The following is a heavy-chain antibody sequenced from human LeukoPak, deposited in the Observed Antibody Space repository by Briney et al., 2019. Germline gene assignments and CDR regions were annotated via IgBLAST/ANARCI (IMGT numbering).Heavy chain of an antibody. V-gene: IGHV4-31*03. J-gene: IGHJ6*02. Sequence: SETLSLTCTVSGGSISTVVYYWNWIRQHPGKGLEWIGYIFYSGSTYHSPSLKSRINTSLDTSKNLFSLKLSSVTAADTAVYYCAREVATGVGYYGMDVWGQGTTVTVSS. CDR2: IFYSGST. CDR3: AREVATGVGYYGMDV. CDR1: GGSISTVVYY. D-gene: IGHD1-14*01.